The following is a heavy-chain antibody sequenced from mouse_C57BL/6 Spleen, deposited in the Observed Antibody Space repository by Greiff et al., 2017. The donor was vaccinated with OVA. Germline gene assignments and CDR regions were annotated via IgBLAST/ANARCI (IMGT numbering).Heavy chain of an antibody. CDR2: IWRGGST. D-gene: IGHD2-3*01. CDR3: AKDCYYRIDY. J-gene: IGHJ2*02. V-gene: IGHV2-5*01. Sequence: VQVVESGPGLVQPSQSLSITCTVSGFSLTSYGVHWVRQSPGKGLEWLGVIWRGGSTDYHADFMSRLSITTDNSKSQVFFKRNILQADDTAIYSCAKDCYYRIDYWGQGTSLTVSS. CDR1: GFSLTSYG.